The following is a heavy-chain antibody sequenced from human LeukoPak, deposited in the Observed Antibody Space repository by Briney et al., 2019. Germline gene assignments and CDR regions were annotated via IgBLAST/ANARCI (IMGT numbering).Heavy chain of an antibody. CDR2: IFYRGDP. Sequence: SETLSLTCIVSGGPITNYYWSWIRQPPGKGLDWIGYIFYRGDPNYNPSLKSRATISLDASKSQFSLKLSSVTAADTAVYYCARAGPGYYNTGFDYWGQGTLVTVSS. V-gene: IGHV4-59*01. CDR1: GGPITNYY. D-gene: IGHD5-18*01. CDR3: ARAGPGYYNTGFDY. J-gene: IGHJ4*02.